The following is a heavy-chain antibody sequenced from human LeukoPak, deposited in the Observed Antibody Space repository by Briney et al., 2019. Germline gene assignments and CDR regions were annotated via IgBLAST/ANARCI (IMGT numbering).Heavy chain of an antibody. V-gene: IGHV1-2*04. CDR2: INPNSGGT. CDR3: ARARLRDSRGWFDP. J-gene: IGHJ5*02. D-gene: IGHD2-21*01. Sequence: ASVKVSCKASGGTFSSYAISWVRQAPGQGLEWMGWINPNSGGTNYAQKFQGWVTMTRDTSISTAYMELSRLRSDDTAVYYCARARLRDSRGWFDPWGQGTLVTVSS. CDR1: GGTFSSYA.